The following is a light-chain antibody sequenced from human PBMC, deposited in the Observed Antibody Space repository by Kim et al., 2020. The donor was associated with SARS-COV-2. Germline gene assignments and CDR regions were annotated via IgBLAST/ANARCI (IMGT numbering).Light chain of an antibody. V-gene: IGKV3-11*01. J-gene: IGKJ4*01. CDR1: QSISTY. CDR3: HQRLDWPLT. Sequence: EIVLTQSPATLSLSPGERATLSCRASQSISTYLVWYQQKPGQAPRLLIYDASNRATGIPARFSGSGSGTDFTLTISSLEPEDFAVYYCHQRLDWPLTFGGGTKVDIK. CDR2: DAS.